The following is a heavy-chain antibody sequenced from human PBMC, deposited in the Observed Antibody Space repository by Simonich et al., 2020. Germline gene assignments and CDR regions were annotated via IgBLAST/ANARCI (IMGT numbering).Heavy chain of an antibody. D-gene: IGHD6-19*01. CDR1: GLTFSSYA. CDR2: ISGSGGST. Sequence: EVQLLESGGGLVQPGGSLRLSCAASGLTFSSYAMSWVRQAPGKGLGWVSAISGSGGSTYYADSVKGRFTISRDNSKNPLYLQMNSLRAEDTAVYYCAKDRDSSGWYTAFDIWGQGTMVTVSS. V-gene: IGHV3-23*01. CDR3: AKDRDSSGWYTAFDI. J-gene: IGHJ3*02.